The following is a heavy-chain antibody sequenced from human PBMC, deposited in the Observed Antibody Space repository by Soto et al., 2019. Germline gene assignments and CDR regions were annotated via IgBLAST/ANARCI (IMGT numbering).Heavy chain of an antibody. V-gene: IGHV1-18*01. Sequence: ASVKVSCKASGYTFTSYGISWVRQAPGQGLEWMGWISAYNVNTNYAQKLQGRVTMTTDTSTSTAYMELRSLRSDDTAVYYCARDSSSLRGDNDYYYYGIDVRAQRTTVTGSS. D-gene: IGHD6-13*01. CDR2: ISAYNVNT. CDR1: GYTFTSYG. CDR3: ARDSSSLRGDNDYYYYGIDV. J-gene: IGHJ6*02.